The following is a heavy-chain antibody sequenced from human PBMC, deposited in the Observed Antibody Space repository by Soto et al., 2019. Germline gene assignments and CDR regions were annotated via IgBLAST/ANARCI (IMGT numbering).Heavy chain of an antibody. J-gene: IGHJ4*02. CDR3: ARGRDGSRFSQRWLLVFDY. D-gene: IGHD2-8*02. CDR2: INPNSGDT. Sequence: ASVKVSCKTSGYTFTGYYMHWVRQAPGQGLEWMGWINPNSGDTNYAQKFQGRVTMTRDTSISAAYMELNSLRDEDTAVYYCARGRDGSRFSQRWLLVFDYWGQGTLVTVSS. V-gene: IGHV1-2*02. CDR1: GYTFTGYY.